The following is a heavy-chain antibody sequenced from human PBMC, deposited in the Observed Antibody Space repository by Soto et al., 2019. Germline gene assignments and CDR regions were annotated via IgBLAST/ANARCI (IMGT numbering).Heavy chain of an antibody. CDR2: ISYDGSNK. V-gene: IGHV3-30-3*01. D-gene: IGHD2-15*01. CDR1: GFSFSSYA. J-gene: IGHJ5*02. CDR3: ARDVPLHCSGGRCYSGWFDP. Sequence: GGSLRLSCAAYGFSFSSYAMHWVRQAPGKGLEWVAVISYDGSNKYYADSVKGRFTISRDNSKNTLYLQMNSLRAEDTAVYYCARDVPLHCSGGRCYSGWFDPWGQGTLVTVSS.